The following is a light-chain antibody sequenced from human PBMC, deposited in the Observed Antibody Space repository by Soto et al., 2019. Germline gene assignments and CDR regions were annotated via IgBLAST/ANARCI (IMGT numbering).Light chain of an antibody. CDR1: QSVSSSY. CDR3: QQCGSSPPWT. Sequence: EMVLTQSPGTLSLSPGERATLSCRASQSVSSSYLAWYQQKPGQAPRLLIYGASSRATGVPDRFSGSGSGTDFTLTISRLEPEDSAVYYCQQCGSSPPWTFGQGTKVDIK. J-gene: IGKJ1*01. CDR2: GAS. V-gene: IGKV3-20*01.